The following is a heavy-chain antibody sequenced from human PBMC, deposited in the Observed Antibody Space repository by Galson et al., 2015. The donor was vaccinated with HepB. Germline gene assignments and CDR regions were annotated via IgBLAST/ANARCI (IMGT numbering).Heavy chain of an antibody. Sequence: SLRLSCAASGFTFSSYDMHWVRQATGKGLEWVSAIGTAGDTYYPGSVKGRFTIPRENAKNSLYLQMNSLRAGDTAVYYCARAAHFWSGSPYYYYYYMDVWGKGTTVTVSS. CDR1: GFTFSSYD. J-gene: IGHJ6*03. CDR3: ARAAHFWSGSPYYYYYYMDV. D-gene: IGHD3-3*02. CDR2: IGTAGDT. V-gene: IGHV3-13*01.